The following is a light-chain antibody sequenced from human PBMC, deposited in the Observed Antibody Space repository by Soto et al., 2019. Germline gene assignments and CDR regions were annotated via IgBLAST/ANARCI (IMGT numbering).Light chain of an antibody. Sequence: EIVWTQSPDTVSWSPGERVTLSCRASQRMSNNFLAWFKQKPGLAPRLLIHGASTRASGVPDRFTGGVSGTDFVLTLSRVEPEDFAVYYCQQYGLSPFTFGQGTKL. V-gene: IGKV3-20*01. CDR2: GAS. J-gene: IGKJ2*01. CDR1: QRMSNNF. CDR3: QQYGLSPFT.